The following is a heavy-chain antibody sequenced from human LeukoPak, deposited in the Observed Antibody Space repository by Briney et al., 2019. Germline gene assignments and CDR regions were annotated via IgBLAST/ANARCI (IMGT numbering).Heavy chain of an antibody. V-gene: IGHV1-18*01. CDR2: ISAYNGNT. Sequence: SVKVSCKASGYTFTNYGISWVRQAPGQGLEWMGWISAYNGNTNYAQKLQGRVTMTTDTSTSTAYMELRSLRSDDTAVYYCAKSHCSSTSCYSPTTWFDPWGQGTLVTVSS. D-gene: IGHD2-2*02. J-gene: IGHJ5*02. CDR1: GYTFTNYG. CDR3: AKSHCSSTSCYSPTTWFDP.